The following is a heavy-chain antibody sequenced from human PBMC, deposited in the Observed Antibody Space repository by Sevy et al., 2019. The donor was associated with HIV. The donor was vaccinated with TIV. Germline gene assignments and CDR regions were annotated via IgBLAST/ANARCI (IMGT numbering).Heavy chain of an antibody. Sequence: SETLSLTCSVSGGSVSSGGYYWSWIRQTAGEGLEWIGRIYPSGGTNYRPSLKSRVTMSIDTSKNQFSLKLSSVTAADTAVYYCARVRTAAAGTGVGWFDPWGQGTLVTVSS. J-gene: IGHJ5*02. CDR1: GGSVSSGGYY. CDR3: ARVRTAAAGTGVGWFDP. D-gene: IGHD6-13*01. V-gene: IGHV4-61*02. CDR2: IYPSGGT.